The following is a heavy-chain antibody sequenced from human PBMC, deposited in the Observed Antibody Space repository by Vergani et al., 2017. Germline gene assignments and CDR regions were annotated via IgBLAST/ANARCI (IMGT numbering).Heavy chain of an antibody. CDR3: GRGSDNYT. J-gene: IGHJ4*02. CDR2: IKNTGDST. D-gene: IGHD1-1*01. Sequence: EVQLLQSEGAVVQPGGSLRLSCVASGFTFSSHAMSWVRQGHGQGLEWVSSIKNTGDSTHYADSVKGRFTISRDNSKNTLYLQMNRLRVEDTAVYYCGRGSDNYTWGQGTLVTVSS. V-gene: IGHV3-23*01. CDR1: GFTFSSHA.